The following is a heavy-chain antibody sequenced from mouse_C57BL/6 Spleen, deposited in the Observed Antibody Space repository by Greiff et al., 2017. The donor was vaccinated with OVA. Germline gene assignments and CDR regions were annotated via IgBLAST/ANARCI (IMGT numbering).Heavy chain of an antibody. J-gene: IGHJ3*01. D-gene: IGHD2-3*01. CDR1: GYTFTSYW. V-gene: IGHV1-69*01. Sequence: VQLQQPGAELVMPGASVKLSCKASGYTFTSYWMHWVKQRPGQGLEWIGEIDPSDSYTNYNQKFKGKSTLTVDKTSSTAYMQLSSLTSEDSAVYYCARGGGYYDWFAYWGQGTLVTVSA. CDR2: IDPSDSYT. CDR3: ARGGGYYDWFAY.